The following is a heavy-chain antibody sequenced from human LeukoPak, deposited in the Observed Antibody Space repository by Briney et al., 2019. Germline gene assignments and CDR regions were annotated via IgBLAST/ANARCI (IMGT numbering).Heavy chain of an antibody. D-gene: IGHD1-26*01. J-gene: IGHJ4*02. Sequence: SETLSLTCAVYGGSFSGYYWSWIRQPPGKGLEWIGEINHSGSTNYNPSLKSRVTISVDTSKNQFSLKLSSVTAADTAVYYCAGSLTPVGAKGYWGQGTLVTVSS. CDR2: INHSGST. CDR1: GGSFSGYY. V-gene: IGHV4-34*01. CDR3: AGSLTPVGAKGY.